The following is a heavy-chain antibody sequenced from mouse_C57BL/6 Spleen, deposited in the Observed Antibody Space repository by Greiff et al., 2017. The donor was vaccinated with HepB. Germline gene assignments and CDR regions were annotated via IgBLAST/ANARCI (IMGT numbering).Heavy chain of an antibody. CDR3: ARDGSSSYYYAMDY. CDR1: GYTFTSYG. J-gene: IGHJ4*01. D-gene: IGHD1-1*01. CDR2: IYPRSGNT. Sequence: VQLQQSGAELARPGASVKLSCKASGYTFTSYGISWVKQRTGQGLEWIGEIYPRSGNTYYNEKFKGKATLTADKSSSTAYMELRRLTSEDSAVYFCARDGSSSYYYAMDYWGQGTSVTVSS. V-gene: IGHV1-81*01.